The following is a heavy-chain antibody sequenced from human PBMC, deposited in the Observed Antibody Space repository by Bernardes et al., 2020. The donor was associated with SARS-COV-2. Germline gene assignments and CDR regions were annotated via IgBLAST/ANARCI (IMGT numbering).Heavy chain of an antibody. Sequence: VGSLRLSCAGSGFTVADTTMIWVRQGPGKGLEWVGRMKRQADGGTADYAAPVEGRFTISRDESRNTLYLEMNSLRIEDTATYYCAALDRWGQGTLVTVSS. V-gene: IGHV3-15*05. CDR3: AALDR. CDR2: MKRQADGGTA. CDR1: GFTVADTT. D-gene: IGHD6-13*01. J-gene: IGHJ4*01.